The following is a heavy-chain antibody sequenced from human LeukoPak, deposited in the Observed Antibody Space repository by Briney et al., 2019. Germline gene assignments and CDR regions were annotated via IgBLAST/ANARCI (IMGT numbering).Heavy chain of an antibody. J-gene: IGHJ4*02. CDR3: ARISYYYDSSGYYGSRFDY. Sequence: GRSLGLSCAASGFTFSSCWMSWVRQAPGKGLEWVANIKQDGSEKYYVDSVKGRFTISRDNAKNSLYLQMNSLRAEDTAVYYCARISYYYDSSGYYGSRFDYWGQGTLVTVSS. D-gene: IGHD3-22*01. CDR1: GFTFSSCW. V-gene: IGHV3-7*01. CDR2: IKQDGSEK.